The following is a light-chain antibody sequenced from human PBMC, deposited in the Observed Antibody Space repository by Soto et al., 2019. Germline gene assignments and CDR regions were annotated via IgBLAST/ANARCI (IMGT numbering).Light chain of an antibody. CDR3: QQYNSYPWT. Sequence: DIQMTQSPSTLSASVGDRVTITCRASQSIRSWLAWYQQKPGKAPKLLIYKAYSLESGVPSRFSGSGSGTEFTLTISSLQPDDFATYYCQQYNSYPWTFGQGTKVEIK. CDR1: QSIRSW. CDR2: KAY. J-gene: IGKJ1*01. V-gene: IGKV1-5*03.